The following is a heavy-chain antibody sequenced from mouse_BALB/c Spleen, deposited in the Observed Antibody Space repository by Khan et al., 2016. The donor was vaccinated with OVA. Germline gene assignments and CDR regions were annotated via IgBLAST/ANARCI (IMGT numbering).Heavy chain of an antibody. V-gene: IGHV1S81*02. CDR2: TNPTNGRT. CDR3: ASIKTLVATYFYY. CDR1: GYTFTSYW. J-gene: IGHJ2*01. Sequence: QVQLQQPGAELVKAGASVKMSCKASGYTFTSYWMHWVKQRLGQGLEWFAETNPTNGRTYYNEKFKSKATLTVDKYSSTAYMLLSGPTFEYSAVYSCASIKTLVATYFYYWGQGTPLTVSS. D-gene: IGHD1-1*01.